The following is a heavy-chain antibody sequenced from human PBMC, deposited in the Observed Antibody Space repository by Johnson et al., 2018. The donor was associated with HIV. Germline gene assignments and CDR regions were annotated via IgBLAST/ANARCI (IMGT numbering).Heavy chain of an antibody. CDR3: VGGWDAFDI. CDR2: ISYDGSNK. J-gene: IGHJ3*02. Sequence: QVQLVESGGGVVQPGRSLRLSCAASGFTLSSYTIHWVRQAPGKGLEWVAVISYDGSNKYYADSVKGRFTISRDNSKNTLYLQMNSLRAEDTAVYYCVGGWDAFDIWGQGTMVTVSS. CDR1: GFTLSSYT. D-gene: IGHD3-16*01. V-gene: IGHV3-30*04.